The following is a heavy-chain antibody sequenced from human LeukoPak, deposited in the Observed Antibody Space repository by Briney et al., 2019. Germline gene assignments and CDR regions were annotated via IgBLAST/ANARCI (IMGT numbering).Heavy chain of an antibody. CDR1: GFTFRSYN. CDR2: ISSGSS. V-gene: IGHV3-21*04. D-gene: IGHD2-8*01. Sequence: GGSLRLSCAASGFTFRSYNMNWVRQAPGKGLELVSSISSGSSYADSVKGRFTISRDNSKNTLSLQMNSLRAEDTAIYYCAKEGGYCNNGVCYKTFDYWGQGTLVTVSS. CDR3: AKEGGYCNNGVCYKTFDY. J-gene: IGHJ4*02.